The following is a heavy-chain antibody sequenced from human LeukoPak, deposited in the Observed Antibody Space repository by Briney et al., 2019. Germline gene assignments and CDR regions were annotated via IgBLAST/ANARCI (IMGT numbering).Heavy chain of an antibody. J-gene: IGHJ4*02. CDR2: IHHSGST. CDR1: GGSFSGYY. Sequence: SETLSLTCAVYGGSFSGYYYTWIRQPPGKGLEWIGEIHHSGSTNYNPSLKSRVTISVDTSKNQFSLKLSSVTAADTAVYYCARGVTYDILTGYEAPYYFDYWGQGTLVTVSS. CDR3: ARGVTYDILTGYEAPYYFDY. V-gene: IGHV4-34*01. D-gene: IGHD3-9*01.